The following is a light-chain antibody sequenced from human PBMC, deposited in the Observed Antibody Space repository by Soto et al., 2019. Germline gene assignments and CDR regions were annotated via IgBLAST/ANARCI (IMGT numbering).Light chain of an antibody. CDR2: EGS. CDR1: SSDVGSYNL. V-gene: IGLV2-23*01. CDR3: CSYAGSSTFV. J-gene: IGLJ1*01. Sequence: QSALTQPASESGSPGQSITISCTGTSSDVGSYNLVSWYQQPPGKAPKLMIYEGSKRPSGVSNRFSGSTSGSTASLTISGLQADDEADYYCCSYAGSSTFVFGTATKVT.